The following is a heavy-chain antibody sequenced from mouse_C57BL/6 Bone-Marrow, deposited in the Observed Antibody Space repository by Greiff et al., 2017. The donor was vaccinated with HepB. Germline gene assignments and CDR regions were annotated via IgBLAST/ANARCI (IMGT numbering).Heavy chain of an antibody. CDR3: ARRASLLSWFAY. V-gene: IGHV1-50*01. J-gene: IGHJ3*01. CDR2: IDPSDSYI. Sequence: QVQLQQPGAEFVKPGASVKLSCKASGYTFTSYWMQWVKQRPGQGLEWIGEIDPSDSYINYNQKFKGKATLTVDTSSSTAYMQLSSLTSEDSAVDYGARRASLLSWFAYWGQGTLVTVSA. D-gene: IGHD3-1*01. CDR1: GYTFTSYW.